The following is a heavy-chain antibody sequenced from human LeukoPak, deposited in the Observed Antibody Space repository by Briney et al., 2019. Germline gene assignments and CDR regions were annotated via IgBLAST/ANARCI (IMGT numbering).Heavy chain of an antibody. Sequence: PSETLSLTCTVSGGSISGWYWSWIRQPPGKGLEWIGYIYGSGNTNYNPSLKSRVTMSIDTSKNQFSLKLTSVTPEDTAVYYCARGFRIGSTIIYHFDYWGQGILVIVSS. J-gene: IGHJ4*02. CDR1: GGSISGWY. V-gene: IGHV4-59*12. CDR2: IYGSGNT. CDR3: ARGFRIGSTIIYHFDY. D-gene: IGHD5/OR15-5a*01.